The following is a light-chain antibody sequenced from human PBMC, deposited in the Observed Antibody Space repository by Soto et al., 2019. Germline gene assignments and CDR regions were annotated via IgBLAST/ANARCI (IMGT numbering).Light chain of an antibody. J-gene: IGKJ2*01. CDR1: QSVLYSSNNKNY. CDR2: WAS. Sequence: DIVMTQSPDSLAVSLGERATINCKSSQSVLYSSNNKNYLAWYQQRPGQPPKLLIYWASTRESGVPDRFSGSGSGTEFTLTITSLQAEDVAVYFCQQYVRTPPTFGQGTKLEIK. V-gene: IGKV4-1*01. CDR3: QQYVRTPPT.